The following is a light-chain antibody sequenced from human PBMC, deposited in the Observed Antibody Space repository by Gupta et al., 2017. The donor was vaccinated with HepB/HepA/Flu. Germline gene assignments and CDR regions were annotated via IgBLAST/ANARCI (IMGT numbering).Light chain of an antibody. J-gene: IGLJ3*02. CDR1: SGGVATNY. CDR2: YES. V-gene: IGLV6-57*02. Sequence: MLTQPHSVAEAPGKTVTISSTGTSGGVATNYLQWFQQRPAPPPNRLMFYESRRRSAVPARFSCSTEASYTSAPTTIAGLGAEDDDYYDCPYANNNTLVFGGGTKLTVL. CDR3: PYANNNTLV.